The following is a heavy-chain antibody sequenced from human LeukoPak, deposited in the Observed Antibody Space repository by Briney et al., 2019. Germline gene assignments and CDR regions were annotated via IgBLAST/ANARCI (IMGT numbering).Heavy chain of an antibody. Sequence: GGSLRLSCAASGFTFSSYSMSWVRQAPGKGLEWVSFISTSSIYIHYADSVKGRFTISRDNAKKSLHLQMNSLRAEDTAVYYCARVVDTPMVLYGGFDFWGQGTMVTVSS. CDR2: ISTSSIYI. D-gene: IGHD5-18*01. J-gene: IGHJ3*01. V-gene: IGHV3-21*01. CDR1: GFTFSSYS. CDR3: ARVVDTPMVLYGGFDF.